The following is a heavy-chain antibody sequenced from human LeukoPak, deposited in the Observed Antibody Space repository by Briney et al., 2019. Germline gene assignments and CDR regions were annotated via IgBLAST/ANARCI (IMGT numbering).Heavy chain of an antibody. CDR3: ARVTSGLDY. CDR2: IYYSGST. D-gene: IGHD3-10*01. CDR1: GGSVSSGSYY. J-gene: IGHJ4*02. Sequence: SETLSHTCTVSGGSVSSGSYYWSWIRQPPGKGLEWIGFIYYSGSTNYNPSLKSRVTISVDTSKNQFSLKLSSVTAADTAVYYCARVTSGLDYWGQGTLVTVSS. V-gene: IGHV4-61*01.